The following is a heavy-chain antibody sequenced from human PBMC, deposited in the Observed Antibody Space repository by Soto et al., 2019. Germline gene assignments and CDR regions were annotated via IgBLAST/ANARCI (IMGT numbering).Heavy chain of an antibody. CDR2: IYWDDDK. J-gene: IGHJ4*02. Sequence: QITLKESGPPLVKPTQTLTLTCKFSGFSLSTSGVGVGWIRQPPGKALEFLGLIYWDDDKRYSPSLKRRLTITRDSSNSQVVLTMTNMDPVDTATYYCAHRLAYGSGSDYFDYWGQGSLVTVSS. CDR3: AHRLAYGSGSDYFDY. V-gene: IGHV2-5*02. CDR1: GFSLSTSGVG. D-gene: IGHD3-10*01.